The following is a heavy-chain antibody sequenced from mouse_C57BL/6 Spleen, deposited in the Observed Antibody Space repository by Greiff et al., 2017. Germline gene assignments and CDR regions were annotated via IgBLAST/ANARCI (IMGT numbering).Heavy chain of an antibody. J-gene: IGHJ4*01. CDR3: ARTDDYDGDYYAMDY. D-gene: IGHD2-4*01. CDR2: IWTGGGT. V-gene: IGHV2-9-1*01. CDR1: GFSLTSYA. Sequence: VQLVESGPGLVAPSQSLSITCTVSGFSLTSYAISWVRQPPGKGLEWLGVIWTGGGTNYNSALKSRLSISKDNSKSQVFLKMNSLQTDDTARYYCARTDDYDGDYYAMDYWGQGTSVTVSS.